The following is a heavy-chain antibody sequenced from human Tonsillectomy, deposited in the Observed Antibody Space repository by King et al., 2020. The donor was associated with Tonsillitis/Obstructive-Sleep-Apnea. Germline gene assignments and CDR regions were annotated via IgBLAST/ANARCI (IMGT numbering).Heavy chain of an antibody. V-gene: IGHV3-21*01. CDR3: AREEYYYMDV. J-gene: IGHJ6*03. Sequence: QLVQSGGGLVKPGGSLRLSCAASGFTFSSYSMNWVRQAPGKGLEWVSSIRSSSSYIYYADSVKGRFTISRDNAKNSLYLQMNSLRAEDTAVYYCAREEYYYMDVWGKGTTVTVSS. CDR2: IRSSSSYI. CDR1: GFTFSSYS.